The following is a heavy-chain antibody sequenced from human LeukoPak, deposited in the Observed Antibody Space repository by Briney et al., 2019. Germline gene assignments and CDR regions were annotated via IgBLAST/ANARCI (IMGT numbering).Heavy chain of an antibody. D-gene: IGHD3-22*01. CDR1: GFTFSSYG. V-gene: IGHV3-23*01. Sequence: GGSLRLSCAASGFTFSSYGMSWVRQAPGKGLEWVSAISGSGGSTYYADSVKGRFTISRDNSKNTLYLQMNSLRAEDTAVYYCAKEEAPYYYDSSGYFDYWGQGTLVTVSS. J-gene: IGHJ4*02. CDR2: ISGSGGST. CDR3: AKEEAPYYYDSSGYFDY.